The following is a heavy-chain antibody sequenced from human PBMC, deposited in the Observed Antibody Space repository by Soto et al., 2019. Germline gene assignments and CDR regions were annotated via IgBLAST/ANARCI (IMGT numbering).Heavy chain of an antibody. V-gene: IGHV1-3*05. D-gene: IGHD5-12*01. CDR3: ARGYGGYVGGFDP. CDR1: GYTFTSYA. CDR2: INAGNGNT. Sequence: QVQLVQSGAEEKKPGASVKVSCKASGYTFTSYAIHWVRQAPGQRLEWMGWINAGNGNTKYSQKFQGRVTITRDTSASTAYMELSSLRSEDTAVYYCARGYGGYVGGFDPWGQGTLGTVSS. J-gene: IGHJ5*02.